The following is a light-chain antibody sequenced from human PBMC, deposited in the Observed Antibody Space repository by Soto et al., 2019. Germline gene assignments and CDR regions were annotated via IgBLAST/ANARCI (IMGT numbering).Light chain of an antibody. CDR1: QSISSW. Sequence: DIQMTQSPSTLSASVGDRVTITCRASQSISSWLAWYQQKPGKAPKLLIYKASSLESGVPSRFSGSGSGTEFTLTISSLQPDDFATYYCQQYNSYSRTFRQGTKVHIK. J-gene: IGKJ1*01. CDR2: KAS. CDR3: QQYNSYSRT. V-gene: IGKV1-5*03.